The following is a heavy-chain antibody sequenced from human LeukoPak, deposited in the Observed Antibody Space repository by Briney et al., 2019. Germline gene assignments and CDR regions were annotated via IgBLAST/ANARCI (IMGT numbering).Heavy chain of an antibody. Sequence: SVKVSCKASGYIFTSYGINWVRQAPGQGLEWMGWISAYSGSTNYAQKLQGRVTMTTDTSTTTAYMELRSLRSDDTAVYYCARDFAVAGTAGYWGQGTLVTVSS. CDR2: ISAYSGST. V-gene: IGHV1-18*01. D-gene: IGHD6-19*01. CDR3: ARDFAVAGTAGY. J-gene: IGHJ4*02. CDR1: GYIFTSYG.